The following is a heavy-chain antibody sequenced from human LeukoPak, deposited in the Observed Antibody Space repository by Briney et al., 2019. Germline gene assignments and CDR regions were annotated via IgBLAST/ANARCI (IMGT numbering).Heavy chain of an antibody. CDR1: GGSISDYT. J-gene: IGHJ5*02. Sequence: ASETLSLTCTVSGGSISDYTWSWIRQPPGKGLEWIGEINHSGSTNYNPSLKSRVTISVDTSKNQFSLKLSSMTAADTAVYYCARGDFSWFDPWGQGALVTVSS. V-gene: IGHV4-34*01. CDR3: ARGDFSWFDP. D-gene: IGHD2/OR15-2a*01. CDR2: INHSGST.